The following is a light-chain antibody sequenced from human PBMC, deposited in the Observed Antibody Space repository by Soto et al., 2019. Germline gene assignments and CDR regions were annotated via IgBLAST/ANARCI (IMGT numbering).Light chain of an antibody. J-gene: IGKJ5*01. V-gene: IGKV3-20*01. CDR1: QSVSNNY. CDR3: QQYGSSPIT. Sequence: EVVLTQSPGTLSLSPGERVTLSCRASQSVSNNYLAWYQQKPGQAPRLLISGASSRATGIPDRFSGSGSGTDFTLTISRLEPEDFAVYSCQQYGSSPITFGQGTRLEIK. CDR2: GAS.